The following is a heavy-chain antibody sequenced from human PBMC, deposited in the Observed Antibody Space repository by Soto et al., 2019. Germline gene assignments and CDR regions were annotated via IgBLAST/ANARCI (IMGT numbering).Heavy chain of an antibody. CDR1: GGSISSYY. J-gene: IGHJ5*02. D-gene: IGHD3-3*01. Sequence: SETLSLTCTVSGGSISSYYWSWIRQPPGKGLEWIGYIYYSGSTNYNPSLKSRVTISVDTSKNQFSLKLSSVTAADTAVYYCARDHYDFWSGYSDQWFDRWGQGTLVTVSS. CDR3: ARDHYDFWSGYSDQWFDR. CDR2: IYYSGST. V-gene: IGHV4-59*01.